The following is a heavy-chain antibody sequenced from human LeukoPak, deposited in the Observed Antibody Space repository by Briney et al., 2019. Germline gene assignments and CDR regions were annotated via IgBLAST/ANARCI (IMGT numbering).Heavy chain of an antibody. D-gene: IGHD2-15*01. J-gene: IGHJ4*02. CDR3: ARHRGRILRDMGFDY. V-gene: IGHV4-39*01. CDR2: IYYSGST. CDR1: GFTFSSYW. Sequence: GSLRLSCAASGFTFSSYWMSWVRQAPGKGLEWIGSIYYSGSTYYNPSLKSRVTISVDTSKNQFSLKLSSVTAADTAVYYCARHRGRILRDMGFDYWGQGTLVTVSS.